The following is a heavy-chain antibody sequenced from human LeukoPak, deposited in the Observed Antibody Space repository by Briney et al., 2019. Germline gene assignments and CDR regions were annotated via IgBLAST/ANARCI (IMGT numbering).Heavy chain of an antibody. D-gene: IGHD2-15*01. V-gene: IGHV3-74*01. Sequence: GGSLELFCAASGFTFSTYWMHWVRQASGKGLVWVSRINTDGSSTNYADSVEGRFTISRDNAKNTLYLQMNSLRAEDTAVYYCASPKRGGAFDMWGQGTVVTVSS. CDR2: INTDGSST. J-gene: IGHJ3*02. CDR1: GFTFSTYW. CDR3: ASPKRGGAFDM.